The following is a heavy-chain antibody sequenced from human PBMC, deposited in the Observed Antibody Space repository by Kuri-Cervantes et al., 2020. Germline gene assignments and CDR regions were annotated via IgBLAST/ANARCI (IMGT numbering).Heavy chain of an antibody. CDR3: ARDQYYYGSGSSLFQH. Sequence: GESLKISCAASGFTFSYYYMSGVRQAPGKGLEWVSYISSSGSTIYYADSVKGRFTISRDNAKNSLYLQMNSLRAEDTAVYYCARDQYYYGSGSSLFQHWGQGTLVTVSS. CDR1: GFTFSYYY. V-gene: IGHV3-11*04. D-gene: IGHD3-10*01. J-gene: IGHJ1*01. CDR2: ISSSGSTI.